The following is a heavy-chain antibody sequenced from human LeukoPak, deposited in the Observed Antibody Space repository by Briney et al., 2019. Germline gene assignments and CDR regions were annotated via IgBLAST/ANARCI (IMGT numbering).Heavy chain of an antibody. D-gene: IGHD3-22*01. CDR2: ISAYNGNT. V-gene: IGHV1-18*01. CDR1: GYTFTSFG. CDR3: AKYYYDSSGYYSFDY. J-gene: IGHJ4*02. Sequence: GASVKVSCXASGYTFTSFGISWVRQAPGQGLEWMGWISAYNGNTNYAQKLQGRVTMTTDTSTNTAYMELRSLRSDDTAVYYCAKYYYDSSGYYSFDYWGQGTLVTVSS.